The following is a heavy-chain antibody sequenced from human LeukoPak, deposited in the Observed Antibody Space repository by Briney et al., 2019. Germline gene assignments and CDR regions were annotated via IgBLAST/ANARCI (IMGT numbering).Heavy chain of an antibody. J-gene: IGHJ4*02. D-gene: IGHD6-13*01. CDR2: IYTSGST. CDR1: GDSITSGTYY. V-gene: IGHV4-61*02. CDR3: ARDVVAAPGTWDY. Sequence: SETLSLTCTVSGDSITSGTYYWTWIRQPPGKGLEWIGRIYTSGSTNYKPSLKSRVTISVDTSKNQFSLKLSSVTAADTAVYYCARDVVAAPGTWDYWGQGTLVTVSS.